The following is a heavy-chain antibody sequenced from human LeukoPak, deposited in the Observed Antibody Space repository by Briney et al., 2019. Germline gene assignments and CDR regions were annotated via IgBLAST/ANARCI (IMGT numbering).Heavy chain of an antibody. D-gene: IGHD2-15*01. V-gene: IGHV1-18*01. CDR2: ISAYNGNT. CDR3: AVLLSGGSSGHFDY. Sequence: ASVKVSCKASGYTFTSYGISWVRQAPGQGLEWMGWISAYNGNTNYAQKLQGRVTITADESTSTAYMELSSLRSEDTAVYYCAVLLSGGSSGHFDYWGQGTLVTVSS. J-gene: IGHJ4*02. CDR1: GYTFTSYG.